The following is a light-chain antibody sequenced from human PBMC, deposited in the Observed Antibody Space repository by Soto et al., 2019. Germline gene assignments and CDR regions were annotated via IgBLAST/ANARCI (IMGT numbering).Light chain of an antibody. CDR2: END. Sequence: SVPRQPPSVSASPGQKVTISCSGSTSNIGNNYVSWFQQLPGTAPKLLIYENDKRPSGIPDRFSGSTSGTSATLGITGLQTGDEADYYCGTWDSSLSGYVFATGTKVTGL. CDR3: GTWDSSLSGYV. CDR1: TSNIGNNY. J-gene: IGLJ1*01. V-gene: IGLV1-51*02.